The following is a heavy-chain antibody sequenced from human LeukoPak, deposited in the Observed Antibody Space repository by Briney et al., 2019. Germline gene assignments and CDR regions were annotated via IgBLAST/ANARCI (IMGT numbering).Heavy chain of an antibody. CDR3: AREKYSSSWLNDAFDI. J-gene: IGHJ3*02. CDR2: ISTTTTSI. CDR1: GFTFSTYS. D-gene: IGHD6-13*01. Sequence: PGGSLRLSCEASGFTFSTYSKNWVRQAPGKGLEWISHISTTTTSIYYADSVKGRFTISRDNAKNSLFLQMNSLRAEDTAVYYCAREKYSSSWLNDAFDIWGQGTMVTVSS. V-gene: IGHV3-48*01.